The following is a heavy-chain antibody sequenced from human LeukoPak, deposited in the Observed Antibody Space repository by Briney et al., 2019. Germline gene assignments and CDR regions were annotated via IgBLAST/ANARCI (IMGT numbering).Heavy chain of an antibody. CDR2: ISGSGGST. D-gene: IGHD3-22*01. J-gene: IGHJ4*02. CDR1: GFTFSSYA. CDR3: AKDPTYYYDSSDPYPCYFDY. Sequence: GGSLRLSCAASGFTFSSYAMSWVRQAPGKGLEWVSAISGSGGSTYYADSVKGRFTISRDNSKNTLYLQMNSLRAEDTAVYYCAKDPTYYYDSSDPYPCYFDYWGQGTLVTVSS. V-gene: IGHV3-23*01.